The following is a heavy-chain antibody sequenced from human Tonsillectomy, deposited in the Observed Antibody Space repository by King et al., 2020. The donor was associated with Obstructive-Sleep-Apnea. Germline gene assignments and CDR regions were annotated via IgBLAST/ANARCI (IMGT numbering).Heavy chain of an antibody. Sequence: VQLVESGGGLVQPGGSLRLSCAASGFTFSTYAMSWVRQAPGKGLKWVSTISGSGHSTYYADSVKGRFTISRDNSKNTLYLQVNSLRAEDTAVYYCAKNGLTASGAYIYIDYWGQGTLVTVSS. CDR3: AKNGLTASGAYIYIDY. CDR2: ISGSGHST. CDR1: GFTFSTYA. V-gene: IGHV3-23*04. J-gene: IGHJ4*02. D-gene: IGHD1-14*01.